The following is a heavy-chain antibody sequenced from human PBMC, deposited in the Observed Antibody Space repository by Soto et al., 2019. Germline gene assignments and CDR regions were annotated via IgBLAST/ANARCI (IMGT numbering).Heavy chain of an antibody. CDR3: ARSGYYDRSGYPYYYYGMDV. Sequence: GGSLRLSCAASGFTFRSYEMNWVRQAPGKGLEWVSYIPSSGSPIYYADSVKGRFTISRDNAKNSLHLQMNSLRGEDTAVYYCARSGYYDRSGYPYYYYGMDVWGQGTTVTVSS. CDR2: IPSSGSPI. V-gene: IGHV3-48*03. D-gene: IGHD3-22*01. J-gene: IGHJ6*02. CDR1: GFTFRSYE.